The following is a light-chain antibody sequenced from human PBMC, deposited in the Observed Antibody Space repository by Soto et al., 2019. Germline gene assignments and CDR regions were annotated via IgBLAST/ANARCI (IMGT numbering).Light chain of an antibody. CDR2: GNT. V-gene: IGLV1-40*01. CDR3: HSHYSSLNSWV. CDR1: SSNIGAGSD. J-gene: IGLJ3*02. Sequence: QSVLTQPPSMSGAPGQRVTISCTGSSSNIGAGSDVHWYQLLPGTAPKLLIYGNTNRPSGVPDRFSGSKSGTSASLAITGLRAADEADYYCHSHYSSLNSWVFGGGTKVTVL.